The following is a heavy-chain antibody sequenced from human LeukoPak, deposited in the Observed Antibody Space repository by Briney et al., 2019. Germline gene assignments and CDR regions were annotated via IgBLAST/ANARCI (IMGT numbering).Heavy chain of an antibody. D-gene: IGHD3-22*01. Sequence: SETLSLTCTVSGGSMRNYYWSWIRQPPGKGLEWIGYIYSSGSTNYNPSLESRVTISVDTSKNQFSLKLNSVTAADTAVYYCASTEVVGMWFDPWGQGTLVTVSS. V-gene: IGHV4-59*08. CDR1: GGSMRNYY. CDR3: ASTEVVGMWFDP. J-gene: IGHJ5*02. CDR2: IYSSGST.